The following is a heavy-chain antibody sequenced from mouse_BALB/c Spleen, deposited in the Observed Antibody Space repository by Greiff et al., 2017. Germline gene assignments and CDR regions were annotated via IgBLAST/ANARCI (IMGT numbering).Heavy chain of an antibody. Sequence: EVKLVESGGGLVQPGGSRKLSCAASGFTFSSFGMHWVRQAPEKGLEWVAYISSGSSTIYYADTVKGRFTISRDNPKNTLFLQMTSLRSEDTAMYYCARRRNLYYAMDYWGQGTSVTVSS. CDR1: GFTFSSFG. V-gene: IGHV5-17*02. J-gene: IGHJ4*01. CDR3: ARRRNLYYAMDY. D-gene: IGHD2-1*01. CDR2: ISSGSSTI.